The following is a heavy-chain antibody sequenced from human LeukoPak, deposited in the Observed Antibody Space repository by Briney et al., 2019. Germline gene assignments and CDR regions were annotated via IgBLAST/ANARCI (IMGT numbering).Heavy chain of an antibody. CDR3: ARGAGVVAATTLDY. CDR1: GFTFSSYS. D-gene: IGHD2-15*01. J-gene: IGHJ4*02. CDR2: ISSSSSYI. V-gene: IGHV3-21*01. Sequence: PGGSLRLSCAASGFTFSSYSMNRVRQAPGKGLEWVSSISSSSSYIYYADSVKGRFTISRDNAKNSLYLQMNSLRAEDTAVYYCARGAGVVAATTLDYWGQGTLVTVSS.